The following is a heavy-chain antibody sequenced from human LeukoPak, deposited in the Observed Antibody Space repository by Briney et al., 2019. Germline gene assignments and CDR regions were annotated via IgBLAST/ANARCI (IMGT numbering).Heavy chain of an antibody. V-gene: IGHV1-69*13. D-gene: IGHD6-13*01. J-gene: IGHJ4*02. CDR3: ARGSGASIAAAGTY. CDR2: IIPIFGTA. CDR1: GGTFSSYA. Sequence: ASVKVSCKASGGTFSSYAISWVRQAPGQGLEWMGGIIPIFGTANYAQKFQVRVTITADESTSTAYMELSSLRSEDTAVYYCARGSGASIAAAGTYWGQGTLVTVSS.